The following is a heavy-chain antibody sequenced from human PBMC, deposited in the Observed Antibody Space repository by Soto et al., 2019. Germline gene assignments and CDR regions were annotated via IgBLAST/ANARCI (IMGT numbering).Heavy chain of an antibody. Sequence: ASVKVSCKASGGTFSSYAISWVRQAPGQGLEWMGGIIPIFGTANYAQKFQGRVTITAAESTSTAYMELSSLRSEDTAVYYCARGGRTYYDFWSGYYIDYWGQGTLVTVSS. V-gene: IGHV1-69*13. D-gene: IGHD3-3*01. CDR3: ARGGRTYYDFWSGYYIDY. J-gene: IGHJ4*02. CDR2: IIPIFGTA. CDR1: GGTFSSYA.